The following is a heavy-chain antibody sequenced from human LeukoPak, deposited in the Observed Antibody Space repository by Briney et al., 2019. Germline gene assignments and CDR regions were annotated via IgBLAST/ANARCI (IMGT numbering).Heavy chain of an antibody. CDR1: GGSFSGYY. CDR2: INHSGST. V-gene: IGHV4-34*01. CDR3: ASRPLLDLRNFGVVHYFDY. D-gene: IGHD3-3*01. J-gene: IGHJ4*02. Sequence: SETLSLTCAVYGGSFSGYYWSWIRQPPGKGLEWIGEINHSGSTNYNPSLKSRVTISVDTSKNQFSLKLSSVTAADTAVYYCASRPLLDLRNFGVVHYFDYWGQGTLVTVSS.